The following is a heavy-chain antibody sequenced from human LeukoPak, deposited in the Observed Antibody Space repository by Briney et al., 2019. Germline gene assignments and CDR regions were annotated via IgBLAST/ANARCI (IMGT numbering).Heavy chain of an antibody. J-gene: IGHJ4*02. Sequence: GGSLRLSCAASGFTVSSNYMSWVRQAPGKGLEWVSVIYSGGSTYYADSVKGRFTISRDNSKNTLYLQMNSLRAEDTAVYYCARDRGYSYGYDYWGQGTLVTVCS. CDR2: IYSGGST. CDR1: GFTVSSNY. D-gene: IGHD5-18*01. V-gene: IGHV3-53*01. CDR3: ARDRGYSYGYDY.